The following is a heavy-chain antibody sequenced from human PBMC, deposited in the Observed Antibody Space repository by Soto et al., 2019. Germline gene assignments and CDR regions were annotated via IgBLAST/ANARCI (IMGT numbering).Heavy chain of an antibody. V-gene: IGHV2-5*02. D-gene: IGHD2-15*01. CDR2: VFWDDDK. J-gene: IGHJ4*02. CDR3: AHTRAPRIFDY. Sequence: GLDPEWLALVFWDDDKRYSPSLKSRLTITKDTSKNQVVLTMTNMDPVDTATYYCAHTRAPRIFDYWGQGTLVTVSS.